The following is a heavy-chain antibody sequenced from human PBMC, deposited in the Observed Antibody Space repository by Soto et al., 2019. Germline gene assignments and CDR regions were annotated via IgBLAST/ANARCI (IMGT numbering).Heavy chain of an antibody. CDR1: GGSFSSYA. V-gene: IGHV1-69*13. CDR3: ARDRKYYYDSSGYPTTQGYGMDV. CDR2: IIPIFGTA. Sequence: SVKVSCTASGGSFSSYAISWVRQAPGQGLEWMGGIIPIFGTANYAQKFQGRVTITADESTSTAYMELSSLRSEDTAVYYCARDRKYYYDSSGYPTTQGYGMDVWGQGTTVTVSS. D-gene: IGHD3-22*01. J-gene: IGHJ6*02.